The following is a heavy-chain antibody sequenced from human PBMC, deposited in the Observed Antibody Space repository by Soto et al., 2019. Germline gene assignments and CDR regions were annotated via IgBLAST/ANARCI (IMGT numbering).Heavy chain of an antibody. CDR2: IYHSGST. Sequence: SETLSLTCAVSGGSISSGGYSWSWIRQPPGKGLEWIGYIYHSGSTYYNPSPKSRVTISVDRSKNQFSLKLSSVTAADTAVYYCARGGLREFLDYWGQGTLVTVSS. CDR1: GGSISSGGYS. V-gene: IGHV4-30-2*01. CDR3: ARGGLREFLDY. D-gene: IGHD4-17*01. J-gene: IGHJ4*02.